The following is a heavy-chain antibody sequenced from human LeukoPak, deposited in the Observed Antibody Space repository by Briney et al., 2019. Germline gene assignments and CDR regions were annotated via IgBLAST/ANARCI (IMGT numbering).Heavy chain of an antibody. CDR2: ISAYNGNT. CDR3: ARDVLLWFGELSRGVYFDY. CDR1: GYTFTSYG. D-gene: IGHD3-10*01. J-gene: IGHJ4*02. Sequence: WASVKVSCKASGYTFTSYGISWVRQAPGQGLEWMGWISAYNGNTNYAQKLQGRVTMTTDTFTSTAYMELRSLRSDDTAVYYCARDVLLWFGELSRGVYFDYWGQGTLVTVSS. V-gene: IGHV1-18*04.